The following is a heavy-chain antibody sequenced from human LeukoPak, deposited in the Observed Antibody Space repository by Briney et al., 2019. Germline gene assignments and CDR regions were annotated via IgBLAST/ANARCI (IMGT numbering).Heavy chain of an antibody. CDR2: ISWNSGSI. CDR3: AKGTEYFDY. Sequence: QAGGSLRLSCAASGFTFDDYAMHWVRQAPGKGLEWVSGISWNSGSIGYADSVKGRFTISRDNAKNSLYLQMNSLRAEDTALYYCAKGTEYFDYWGQGTPVTVSS. V-gene: IGHV3-9*01. CDR1: GFTFDDYA. J-gene: IGHJ4*02. D-gene: IGHD2/OR15-2a*01.